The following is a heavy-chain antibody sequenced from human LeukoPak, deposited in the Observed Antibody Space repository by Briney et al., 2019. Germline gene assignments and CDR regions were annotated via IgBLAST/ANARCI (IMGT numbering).Heavy chain of an antibody. CDR3: AKGGTSVTRYVDY. J-gene: IGHJ4*02. V-gene: IGHV3-20*04. Sequence: GGSLRLSCAASGFTFDDYGMSWVRQAPGKGLEWVSGINWNGGSTGYADSVKGRFTISRDNSQNTVYLQMNSLRAEDTAVYYCAKGGTSVTRYVDYWGQGTLVTVSS. CDR2: INWNGGST. D-gene: IGHD4-17*01. CDR1: GFTFDDYG.